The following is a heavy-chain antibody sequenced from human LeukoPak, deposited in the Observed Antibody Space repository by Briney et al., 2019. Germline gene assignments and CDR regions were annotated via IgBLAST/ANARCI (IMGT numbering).Heavy chain of an antibody. CDR2: ISPSSDSK. CDR3: ARESKRGCSTSSCPRDY. CDR1: GFTFSSYS. V-gene: IGHV3-21*01. D-gene: IGHD2/OR15-2a*01. J-gene: IGHJ4*02. Sequence: GGSLRLSCATSGFTFSSYSMNWFRQAPGKGLEWASAISPSSDSKSYADSVRGRFTISRDNAKDSLFLQMDSLRAEDTAVYFCARESKRGCSTSSCPRDYWGQGTLVTVSS.